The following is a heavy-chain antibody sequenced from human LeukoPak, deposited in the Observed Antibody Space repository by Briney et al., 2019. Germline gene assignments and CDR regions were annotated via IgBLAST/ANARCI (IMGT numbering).Heavy chain of an antibody. CDR3: ARDYGDYPPYYYGMDV. J-gene: IGHJ6*02. CDR2: IYSSGNT. V-gene: IGHV4-59*01. Sequence: SETLSLTCTVSGGSISSYYWSWIRQPPGKGLEWIGYIYSSGNTNYNPSLRSRVTISVDTSKNQFSLKLSSVTAADTAVYYCARDYGDYPPYYYGMDVWGQGTTVTVSS. CDR1: GGSISSYY. D-gene: IGHD4-17*01.